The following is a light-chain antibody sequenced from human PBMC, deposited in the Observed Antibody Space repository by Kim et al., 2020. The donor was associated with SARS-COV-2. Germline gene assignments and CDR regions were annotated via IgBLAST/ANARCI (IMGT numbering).Light chain of an antibody. CDR1: QSISSW. V-gene: IGKV1-5*03. J-gene: IGKJ1*01. Sequence: DIQMTQSPSTLSASVGDRVTITCRASQSISSWLAWYQQKPGKAPKLLIYTASSLKSWVPSRFSGSGSGTEFTLTISSLQPDDFATYYCQQYNSYSWTFGQGTKVDIK. CDR3: QQYNSYSWT. CDR2: TAS.